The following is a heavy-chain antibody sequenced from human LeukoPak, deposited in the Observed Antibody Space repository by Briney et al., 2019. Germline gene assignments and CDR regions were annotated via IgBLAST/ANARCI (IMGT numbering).Heavy chain of an antibody. J-gene: IGHJ4*02. CDR2: VKEDGTTK. CDR3: VSQEVVPH. V-gene: IGHV3-7*01. CDR1: GFTFTNYG. Sequence: SGGSLRLSCAASGFTFTNYGMSWVRQAPGKGLEWVANVKEDGTTKQYVDSVKGRFTISRDNAKNSLYLQMDSLRDEDTAVYYCVSQEVVPHWGQGTLVSVSS. D-gene: IGHD2-15*01.